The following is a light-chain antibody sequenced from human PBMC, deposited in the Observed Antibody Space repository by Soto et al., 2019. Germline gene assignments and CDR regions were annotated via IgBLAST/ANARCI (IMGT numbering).Light chain of an antibody. CDR1: QTISSW. CDR3: QHYNSYSEA. CDR2: KAS. Sequence: DIQMTQSPSTLSACVGGRVTITCRASQTISSWLAWYQQKPGKAPKLLIYKASTLKSGVPSRFSGSGSGTEFTLTISSLQPDDFATYYCQHYNSYSEAFGQGTKVDIK. V-gene: IGKV1-5*03. J-gene: IGKJ1*01.